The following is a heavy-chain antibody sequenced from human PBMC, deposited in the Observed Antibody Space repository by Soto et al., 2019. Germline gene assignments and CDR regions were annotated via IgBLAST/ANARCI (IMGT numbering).Heavy chain of an antibody. V-gene: IGHV1-69*06. J-gene: IGHJ6*02. CDR3: ARDLGYCSSTSCLNYYYYGMDV. Sequence: SVAVSCKASGGTLSSYASSWVRQATGQGLEWMGGIIPIFGTANYAQKFQGRVTITADKSTSTAYMELSSLRSEDTAVYYCARDLGYCSSTSCLNYYYYGMDVWGQGTTVTVSS. D-gene: IGHD2-2*01. CDR1: GGTLSSYA. CDR2: IIPIFGTA.